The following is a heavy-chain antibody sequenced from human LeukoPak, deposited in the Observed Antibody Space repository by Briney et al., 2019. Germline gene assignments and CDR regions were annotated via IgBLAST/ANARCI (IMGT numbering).Heavy chain of an antibody. D-gene: IGHD1-26*01. CDR3: AKKPNSGSYYFDY. J-gene: IGHJ4*02. CDR1: GFTFSSYS. CDR2: ISSSSSYI. V-gene: IGHV3-21*04. Sequence: GGSLRLSCAASGFTFSSYSMNWVRQAPGKGLEWVSSISSSSSYIYYADSVKGRFTISRDNAKNSLYLQMNSLRAEDTAVYYCAKKPNSGSYYFDYWGQGTLVTVSS.